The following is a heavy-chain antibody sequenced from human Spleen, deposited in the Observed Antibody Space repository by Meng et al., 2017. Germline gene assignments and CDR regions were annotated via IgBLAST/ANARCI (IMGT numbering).Heavy chain of an antibody. V-gene: IGHV1-2*06. Sequence: VQVGQSGAEVKKPGASVKAPCKPSGYNFPDYYIHWVRRAPGQGLEWMGRINPKSGDTHYAQKFQARVTMTGDTSISTAYMELSGLRSDDTAMYYCARDEDISAAGYLLGDFWGQGTLVTVSS. CDR3: ARDEDISAAGYLLGDF. J-gene: IGHJ4*02. CDR2: INPKSGDT. CDR1: GYNFPDYY. D-gene: IGHD6-13*01.